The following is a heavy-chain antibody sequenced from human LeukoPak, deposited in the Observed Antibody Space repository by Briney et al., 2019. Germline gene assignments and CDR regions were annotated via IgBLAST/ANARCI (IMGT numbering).Heavy chain of an antibody. D-gene: IGHD3-10*01. CDR3: ASIRAMVRDRGPYDY. J-gene: IGHJ4*02. Sequence: SETLSLTCTVSSGSFRTYYWSWIRQPPGKGLEWIGYIFYNEGTSYNASLKSRVTISVDTSKNQFSLKLSSVTAADTAVYYCASIRAMVRDRGPYDYWGQGTLVTVSS. V-gene: IGHV4-59*12. CDR1: SGSFRTYY. CDR2: IFYNEGT.